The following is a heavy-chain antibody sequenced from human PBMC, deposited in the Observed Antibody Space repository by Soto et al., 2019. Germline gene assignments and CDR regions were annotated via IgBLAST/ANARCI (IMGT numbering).Heavy chain of an antibody. CDR1: GFTLSDHF. Sequence: GGSLRLSCAASGFTLSDHFMEWVRQAPGEGREWVGRTKHKAASYTTDYAASVNGRFTISTDDSKNSLYLQMNSLKTQYTPMYYCFTLPFSRWFYWGLGTLVTVSS. CDR3: FTLPFSRWFY. J-gene: IGHJ4*02. CDR2: TKHKAASYTT. V-gene: IGHV3-72*01. D-gene: IGHD2-15*01.